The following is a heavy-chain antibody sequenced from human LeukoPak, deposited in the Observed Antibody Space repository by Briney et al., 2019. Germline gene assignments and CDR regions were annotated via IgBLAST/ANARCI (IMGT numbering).Heavy chain of an antibody. CDR2: ISAYNGNT. D-gene: IGHD1-14*01. Sequence: ASVKVSCKASGYTFTGYYMHWVRQVPGQGLEWMGWISAYNGNTNYAQKLQGRVTMTTDTSTSTAYMELRSLRSDDTAVYYCARDDGQNQKRGLFDYWGQGTLVTVSS. J-gene: IGHJ4*02. V-gene: IGHV1-18*04. CDR1: GYTFTGYY. CDR3: ARDDGQNQKRGLFDY.